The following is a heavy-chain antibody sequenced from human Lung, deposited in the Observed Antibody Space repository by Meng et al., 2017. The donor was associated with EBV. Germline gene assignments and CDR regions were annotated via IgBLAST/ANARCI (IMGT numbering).Heavy chain of an antibody. V-gene: IGHV7-4-1*02. Sequence: QVVESGYELKKPGASVKVSCKASGYTFTSYAMNWVRQAPGQGLEWMGWINTNTGNPTYAQGFTGRYVFSLDTSVSTAYLQISSLKAADTAVYYCARLYCSGGSCYTIDYWGQGTLVTVSS. CDR1: GYTFTSYA. D-gene: IGHD2-15*01. CDR2: INTNTGNP. J-gene: IGHJ4*02. CDR3: ARLYCSGGSCYTIDY.